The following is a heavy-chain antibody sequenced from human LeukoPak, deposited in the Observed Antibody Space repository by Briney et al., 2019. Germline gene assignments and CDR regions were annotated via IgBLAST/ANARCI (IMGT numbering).Heavy chain of an antibody. J-gene: IGHJ4*02. CDR1: GYIFANYG. V-gene: IGHV1-18*01. CDR3: ARDFGLAATEAGY. Sequence: ASVKVSCKASGYIFANYGITWVRQAPGRGLEWMGWISVYSDVSNYAQNFQGRLTITTDTSTTTAYMELRSLRSDDTAVYFCARDFGLAATEAGYWGQGTLVTVSS. D-gene: IGHD6-13*01. CDR2: ISVYSDVS.